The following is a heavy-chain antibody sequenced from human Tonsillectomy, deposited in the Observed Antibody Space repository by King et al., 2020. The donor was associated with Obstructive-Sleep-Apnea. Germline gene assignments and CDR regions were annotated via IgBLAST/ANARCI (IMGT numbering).Heavy chain of an antibody. D-gene: IGHD2-2*02. J-gene: IGHJ4*02. V-gene: IGHV3-15*01. CDR1: GFTFSNAW. Sequence: VQLVESGGGLVKPGGSLRLSCAASGFTFSNAWMSWVRQAPGKGLEWVGRIKSKTDGGTTDYAAPVKGRFTISRDDSKNTLYLQMNSLKTEETAVYYCTTDRRLYGGKRWGSFDYWGQGTLVTVSS. CDR2: IKSKTDGGTT. CDR3: TTDRRLYGGKRWGSFDY.